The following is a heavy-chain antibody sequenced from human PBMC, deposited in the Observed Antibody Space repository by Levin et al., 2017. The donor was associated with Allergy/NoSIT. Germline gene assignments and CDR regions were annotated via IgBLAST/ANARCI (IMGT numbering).Heavy chain of an antibody. CDR2: INPSGGST. CDR1: GYTFTSYY. V-gene: IGHV1-46*01. CDR3: ARALGVYPDDY. Sequence: ASVKVSCKASGYTFTSYYIHWVRQAPGQGLEWMGIINPSGGSTTYAQKFQGRVTMTRDTSTSTVYMELSSLRSEDTAVYYCARALGVYPDDYWGQGTLVTVSS. J-gene: IGHJ4*02. D-gene: IGHD3-3*01.